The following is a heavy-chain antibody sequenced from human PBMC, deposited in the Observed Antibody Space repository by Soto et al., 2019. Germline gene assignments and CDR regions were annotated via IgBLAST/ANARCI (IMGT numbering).Heavy chain of an antibody. J-gene: IGHJ4*02. CDR3: ARAPMVLSRSYFDS. Sequence: SETLSLTCTVSGGSISTFYWSWMRQPPGKGLEWIGYTSNSGNTNYNPSLKSRVSISVDTSKNQLSLNLTSVTAADTAVYYCARAPMVLSRSYFDSWGQGTPVTVSS. D-gene: IGHD2-8*01. CDR1: GGSISTFY. V-gene: IGHV4-59*01. CDR2: TSNSGNT.